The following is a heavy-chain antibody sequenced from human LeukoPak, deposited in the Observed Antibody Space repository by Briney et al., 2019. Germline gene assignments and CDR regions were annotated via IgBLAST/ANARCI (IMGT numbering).Heavy chain of an antibody. Sequence: PSETLSLTCTVSGGSISSYYWSWFRQPPGEGRGWIGYIYYSGSTTYNTSPKRRVTISVNTSKNQFSLKLSSVTAADTAVYYCARLGSSTNFLFDYWGQGTLVTVSS. CDR3: ARLGSSTNFLFDY. D-gene: IGHD2-2*01. V-gene: IGHV4-59*01. CDR1: GGSISSYY. CDR2: IYYSGST. J-gene: IGHJ4*02.